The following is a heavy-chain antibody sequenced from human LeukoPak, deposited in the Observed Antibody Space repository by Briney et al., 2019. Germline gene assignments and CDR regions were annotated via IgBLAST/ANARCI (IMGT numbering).Heavy chain of an antibody. Sequence: PSETLSLTCTVSGGSISSSSYYWGWIRQPPGKGLEWIGSIYYSGSTYYNPSLKSRVTISVDTSKNQFSLKLSSVTAADTAVYYCARLGRDYYDSSGYYYYFDYWGQGTLVTVSS. D-gene: IGHD3-22*01. J-gene: IGHJ4*02. CDR1: GGSISSSSYY. CDR2: IYYSGST. CDR3: ARLGRDYYDSSGYYYYFDY. V-gene: IGHV4-39*01.